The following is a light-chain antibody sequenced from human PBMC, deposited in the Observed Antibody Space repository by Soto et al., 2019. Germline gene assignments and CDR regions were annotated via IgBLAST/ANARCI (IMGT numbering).Light chain of an antibody. CDR3: QHHNSFPRS. Sequence: DIQLTQSPSFLSASVGDRVTIACRASQGISHFLVWYQQKPGKAPKVLIYAASILQSGVPSRFSGSGSGTEFTLTISSLQPEDYATYYCQHHNSFPRSFGQGTKLEIK. CDR1: QGISHF. V-gene: IGKV1-9*01. J-gene: IGKJ2*01. CDR2: AAS.